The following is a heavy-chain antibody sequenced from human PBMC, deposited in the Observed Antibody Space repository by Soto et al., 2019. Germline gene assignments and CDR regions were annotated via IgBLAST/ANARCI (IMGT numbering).Heavy chain of an antibody. CDR1: GYTFTSYD. Sequence: ASVKVSCKASGYTFTSYDINWVRQATGQGLERMGWMNPNGGNTGYAQKFQGRVTMTRNTSISTVYMELSSLRSDDTAVYYCARDRSSFGITGTTLAYWGQGTLVTVSS. J-gene: IGHJ4*02. CDR2: MNPNGGNT. D-gene: IGHD1-7*01. CDR3: ARDRSSFGITGTTLAY. V-gene: IGHV1-8*01.